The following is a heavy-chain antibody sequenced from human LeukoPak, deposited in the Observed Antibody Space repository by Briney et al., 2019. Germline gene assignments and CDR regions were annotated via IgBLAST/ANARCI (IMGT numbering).Heavy chain of an antibody. V-gene: IGHV3-21*01. CDR2: ISSSSGYI. Sequence: GGSLRLSCAASGFTFNSYNMNWVRQAPGKGLEWVSFISSSSGYIYYADSVKGRFTISRDNAKNSLYLLMNSLRAEDTAVYYCATVIAYRGYMDVWGKGTTVTVSS. J-gene: IGHJ6*03. CDR3: ATVIAYRGYMDV. CDR1: GFTFNSYN. D-gene: IGHD6-13*01.